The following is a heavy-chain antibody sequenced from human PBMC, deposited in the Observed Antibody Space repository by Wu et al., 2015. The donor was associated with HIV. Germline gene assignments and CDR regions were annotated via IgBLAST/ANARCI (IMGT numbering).Heavy chain of an antibody. J-gene: IGHJ4*02. CDR2: FSPVFAKP. CDR1: GYTFTDYH. V-gene: IGHV1-69*13. D-gene: IGHD6-19*01. Sequence: QARLIQSTGEMKKPGASVKVSCKASGYTFTDYHMHWVRQAPGQGLEWLGRFSPVFAKPSYAQKFQGRVTITADELTRTTYVELSSLRSEDTAVYYCARGDSSGWYSFDSWGQGTLVIVSS. CDR3: ARGDSSGWYSFDS.